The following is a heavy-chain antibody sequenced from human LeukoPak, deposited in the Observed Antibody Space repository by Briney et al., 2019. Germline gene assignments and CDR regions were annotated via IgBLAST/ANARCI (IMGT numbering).Heavy chain of an antibody. V-gene: IGHV3-23*01. J-gene: IGHJ4*02. Sequence: PGWSLRLSRASSVFTFSIYAMSWVRQAPGKGLAWVSGISGSGGSTYYADSVKGRFTISRDNSKNTLYLRMNSLRAEDTAVYYCAKDLVRVDYWGQGTLVTVSS. CDR3: AKDLVRVDY. CDR2: ISGSGGST. CDR1: VFTFSIYA. D-gene: IGHD3-10*01.